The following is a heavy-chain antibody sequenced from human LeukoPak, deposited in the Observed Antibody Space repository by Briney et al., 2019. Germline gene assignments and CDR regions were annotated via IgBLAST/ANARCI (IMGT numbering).Heavy chain of an antibody. J-gene: IGHJ4*02. D-gene: IGHD1-1*01. CDR1: GGTFISYA. V-gene: IGHV1-69*05. CDR3: ARGPGGVLDY. Sequence: GASVKVSCKASGGTFISYAISWVRQAPGQGLEWMGGIIPIFGTANYAQKFQGRVTLTRNTSISTAYMELSSLRSEDTAVYYCARGPGGVLDYWGQGTPVTVSS. CDR2: IIPIFGTA.